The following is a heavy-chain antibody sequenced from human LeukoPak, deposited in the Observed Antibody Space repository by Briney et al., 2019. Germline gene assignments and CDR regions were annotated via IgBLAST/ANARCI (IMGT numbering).Heavy chain of an antibody. CDR2: IRYDGSNK. CDR3: AKEFDQYSSSSGPLYYYYYMDV. Sequence: QPGGSLRLSCAASGFTFSSYGMHWVRQAPGKGLGWVAFIRYDGSNKYYADSVKGRFTISRDNSKNTLYLQMSSLRAEDTAVYYCAKEFDQYSSSSGPLYYYYYMDVWGKGTTVTVSS. V-gene: IGHV3-30*02. D-gene: IGHD6-6*01. J-gene: IGHJ6*03. CDR1: GFTFSSYG.